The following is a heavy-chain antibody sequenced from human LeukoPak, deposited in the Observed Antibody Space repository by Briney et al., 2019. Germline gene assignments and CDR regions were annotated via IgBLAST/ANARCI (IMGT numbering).Heavy chain of an antibody. CDR2: MSYDGKLY. D-gene: IGHD1/OR15-1a*01. CDR1: GLTFSTSS. V-gene: IGHV3-30*04. CDR3: ARENSDRQIDY. J-gene: IGHJ4*02. Sequence: GGSLRLSCAASGLTFSTSSMHWVRQAPGKGLEWVAVMSYDGKLYYYSDSVKGRFTISRDNSKNMLYLQVNSLRPEDTGVYWCARENSDRQIDYWGQGTLVTVSS.